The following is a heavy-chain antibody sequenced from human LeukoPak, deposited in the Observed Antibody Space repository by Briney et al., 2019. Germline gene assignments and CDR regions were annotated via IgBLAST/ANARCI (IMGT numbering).Heavy chain of an antibody. V-gene: IGHV3-15*01. D-gene: IGHD3-9*01. J-gene: IGHJ4*02. CDR3: TTRWYYDILTGTVDY. Sequence: GGSLTLSCAASGFTFSNAWMSWVRQAPGKGLEWVGRIKSKTDGGTTDYAPPVKGRLTISRDDSKNTLYLQMNSLKTEDTAVYYCTTRWYYDILTGTVDYWGQGTLVTVSS. CDR2: IKSKTDGGTT. CDR1: GFTFSNAW.